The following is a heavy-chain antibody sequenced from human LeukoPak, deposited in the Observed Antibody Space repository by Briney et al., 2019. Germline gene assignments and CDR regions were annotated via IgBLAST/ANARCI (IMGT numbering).Heavy chain of an antibody. V-gene: IGHV3-66*01. CDR2: IYSDGGT. D-gene: IGHD5/OR15-5a*01. Sequence: PGGSLRLSCAASGFSVSSSYMSWVRQAPGKGLEWVSVIYSDGGTYSADSVKGRFTISRDNSKNTLYLQMNSLRAEDTAVYYCTRGHYSVTLGGQGTLVTVSS. CDR1: GFSVSSSY. CDR3: TRGHYSVTL. J-gene: IGHJ4*02.